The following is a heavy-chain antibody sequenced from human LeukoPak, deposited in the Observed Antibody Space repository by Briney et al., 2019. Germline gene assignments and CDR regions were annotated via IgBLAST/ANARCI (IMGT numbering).Heavy chain of an antibody. Sequence: GGSLRLSCAASGFTFSTYTMTWVRQAPGKGLEWVSGFGTLRGSASYYADSVKGRFTISRDNAKNSLYLQMNSLRAEDTALYYCAKVKTLGYCSGGSCYSNAFDIWGQGTMVTVSS. CDR3: AKVKTLGYCSGGSCYSNAFDI. J-gene: IGHJ3*02. D-gene: IGHD2-15*01. CDR2: FGTLRGSAS. CDR1: GFTFSTYT. V-gene: IGHV3-23*01.